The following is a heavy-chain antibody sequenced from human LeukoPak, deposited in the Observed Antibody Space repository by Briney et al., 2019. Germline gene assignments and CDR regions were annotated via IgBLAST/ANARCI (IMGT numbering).Heavy chain of an antibody. J-gene: IGHJ4*02. CDR2: ISTSGST. D-gene: IGHD3-16*01. V-gene: IGHV4-4*08. CDR3: ARDVLSYLGVLEY. Sequence: SETLSLTCAVSAASISNYYWSWIRQAPGKGLEWIGYISTSGSTNYNPSLKSRVSISLDTSKNRFSLNLNFVTAADTAVYYCARDVLSYLGVLEYWGQGILVTVSS. CDR1: AASISNYY.